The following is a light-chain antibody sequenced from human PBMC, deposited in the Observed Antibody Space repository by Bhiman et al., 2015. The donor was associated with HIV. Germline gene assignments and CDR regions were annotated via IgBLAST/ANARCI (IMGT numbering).Light chain of an antibody. Sequence: SYELTQPPSVSVYPGQTASITCSGDKLGEQYVCWYQQKPGQSPVLVMYQDNKRPSGIPERFSGSNSGNTATLTISGTQAMDEADYYCRAWDNSQYVFGPGTKVTVL. CDR2: QDN. V-gene: IGLV3-1*01. CDR3: RAWDNSQYV. J-gene: IGLJ1*01. CDR1: KLGEQY.